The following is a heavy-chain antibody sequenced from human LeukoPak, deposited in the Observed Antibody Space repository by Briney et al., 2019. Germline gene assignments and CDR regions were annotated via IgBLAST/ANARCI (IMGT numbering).Heavy chain of an antibody. CDR1: GGSFSGYY. J-gene: IGHJ4*02. CDR2: INHSGST. D-gene: IGHD1-26*01. Sequence: SETLSLTCAVYGGSFSGYYWSWIRQPPGKGLEWMGEINHSGSTNYNPSLKSRVTISVDTSKNQFSLKLSSVTAADTAVYYCARDLSGSYLDYWGQGTLVTVSS. CDR3: ARDLSGSYLDY. V-gene: IGHV4-34*01.